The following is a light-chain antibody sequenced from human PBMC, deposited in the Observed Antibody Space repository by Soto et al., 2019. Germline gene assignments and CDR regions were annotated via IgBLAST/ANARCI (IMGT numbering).Light chain of an antibody. V-gene: IGKV3-20*01. Sequence: EIVLTQSPGTLSLSPGERATLSCRASQSVSSSYLAWYQQKPGQAPRLLIYGASSRATGIPDRFSGSGSGTDFTLTISRLEPEDFAVYYCHQYSSSRRTFGQGTKVDIK. CDR2: GAS. CDR3: HQYSSSRRT. CDR1: QSVSSSY. J-gene: IGKJ1*01.